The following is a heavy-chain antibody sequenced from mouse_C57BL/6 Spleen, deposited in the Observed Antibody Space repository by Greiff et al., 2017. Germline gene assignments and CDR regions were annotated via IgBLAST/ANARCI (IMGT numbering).Heavy chain of an antibody. CDR2: IDPSDSYT. D-gene: IGHD1-1*01. CDR1: GYTFTSYW. V-gene: IGHV1-59*01. Sequence: VQLQQPGTSVKLSCTASGYTFTSYWMHWVKQRPGQGLEWIGVIDPSDSYTNYNQKFKGKATLTVDTSSSTAYMQLSSLTSEDSAVYYCARGYYGSSYWYFEVWGTGTTVTVSS. J-gene: IGHJ1*03. CDR3: ARGYYGSSYWYFEV.